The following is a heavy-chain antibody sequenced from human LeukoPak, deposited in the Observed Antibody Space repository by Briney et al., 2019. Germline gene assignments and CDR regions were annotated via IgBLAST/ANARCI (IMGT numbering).Heavy chain of an antibody. J-gene: IGHJ4*02. CDR3: AKDWVVGATRGTSFDY. D-gene: IGHD1-26*01. V-gene: IGHV3-7*05. CDR2: IKGDGSEK. Sequence: GGSLRLSCAASGFTFSSYWMTWVRQAPGRRVEWVANIKGDGSEKHYVESVKGRFTISRDNAKNLLFLQMNTLRAEDTAVYYCAKDWVVGATRGTSFDYWGQGTLVTVSS. CDR1: GFTFSSYW.